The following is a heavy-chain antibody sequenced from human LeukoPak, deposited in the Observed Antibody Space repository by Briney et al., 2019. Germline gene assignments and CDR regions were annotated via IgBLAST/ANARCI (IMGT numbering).Heavy chain of an antibody. V-gene: IGHV3-20*04. J-gene: IGHJ3*02. CDR1: GFTFDDYG. CDR2: INWNGGST. Sequence: GGSLRLSCAASGFTFDDYGMSWVRQAPGKGLEWVSGINWNGGSTGYADSVKGRFTISRDNAKNSLYLQMNSLRAEDTALYYCARVKGDYDGWRAFDIWGQGTMVTVSS. CDR3: ARVKGDYDGWRAFDI. D-gene: IGHD4-23*01.